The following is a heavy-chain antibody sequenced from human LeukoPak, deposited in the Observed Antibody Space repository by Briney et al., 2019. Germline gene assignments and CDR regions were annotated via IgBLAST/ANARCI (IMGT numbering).Heavy chain of an antibody. Sequence: PGGSLRLSCAASGFTLSSFNMNWVRQAPGKGLEWVSSISSSSSYIYYADSVKGRFTVSRDNAKKSLYLQMNSLRGEDTAVYYCARRTVGATRWFDPWGQGTLVTVSS. J-gene: IGHJ5*02. CDR1: GFTLSSFN. V-gene: IGHV3-21*01. CDR2: ISSSSSYI. D-gene: IGHD1-26*01. CDR3: ARRTVGATRWFDP.